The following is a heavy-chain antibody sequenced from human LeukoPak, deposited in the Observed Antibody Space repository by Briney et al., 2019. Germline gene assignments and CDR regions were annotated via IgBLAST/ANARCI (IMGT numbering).Heavy chain of an antibody. CDR2: ISAYNGNT. CDR3: ARDGRGRIVGVDDY. CDR1: GYTFTSYG. D-gene: IGHD1-26*01. Sequence: ASVKVSCKASGYTFTSYGISWVRQAPGQGLEWMGWISAYNGNTNYAQKLQGRVTMTTDTSTSTAYMELRSLRSDDTAVYYYARDGRGRIVGVDDYWGQGTLVTVSS. J-gene: IGHJ4*02. V-gene: IGHV1-18*01.